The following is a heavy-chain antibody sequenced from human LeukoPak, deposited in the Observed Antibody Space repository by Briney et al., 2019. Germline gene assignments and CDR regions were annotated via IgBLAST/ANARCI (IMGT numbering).Heavy chain of an antibody. CDR2: ISSSATTI. Sequence: GGSLRLSCAASGFIFSDYYMNWIRQAPGKGLECVSYISSSATTIYYADSVKGRFTISRDNAKNLLYPQMNSLRAEDTAVYYCVLGRSCFYYMDFWGKGTTVTVSS. CDR1: GFIFSDYY. J-gene: IGHJ6*03. D-gene: IGHD1-26*01. CDR3: VLGRSCFYYMDF. V-gene: IGHV3-11*01.